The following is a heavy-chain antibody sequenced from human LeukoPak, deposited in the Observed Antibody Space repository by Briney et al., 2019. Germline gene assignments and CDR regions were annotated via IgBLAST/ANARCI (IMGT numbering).Heavy chain of an antibody. CDR2: INHSGST. Sequence: SETLSLTCAVYGGSFSGYYWSWIRQPPGKGLEWIGEINHSGSTNYNPSLKSRVTISVDTSKNQFSLKLSSATAADTAVYYCARGNNFTGDYWGQGTLVTVSS. J-gene: IGHJ4*02. CDR3: ARGNNFTGDY. D-gene: IGHD1-20*01. CDR1: GGSFSGYY. V-gene: IGHV4-34*01.